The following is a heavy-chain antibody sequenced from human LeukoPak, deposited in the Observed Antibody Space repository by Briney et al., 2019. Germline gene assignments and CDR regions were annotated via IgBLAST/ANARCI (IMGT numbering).Heavy chain of an antibody. CDR2: IIPIFGTA. V-gene: IGHV1-69*05. J-gene: IGHJ6*03. CDR3: ASIGLVGVPAAIRDYYYYMDV. Sequence: GASVKVSCKASGYTFTSYGISWVRQAPGQGLEWMGGIIPIFGTANYAQKFQGRVTITTDESTSTAYMELSSLRSEDTAVYYCASIGLVGVPAAIRDYYYYMDVWGKGTTVTVSS. CDR1: GYTFTSYG. D-gene: IGHD2-2*02.